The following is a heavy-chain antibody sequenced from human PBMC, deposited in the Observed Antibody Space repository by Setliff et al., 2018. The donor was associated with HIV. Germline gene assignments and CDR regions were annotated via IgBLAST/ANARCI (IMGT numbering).Heavy chain of an antibody. V-gene: IGHV4-34*01. J-gene: IGHJ4*01. CDR2: ISHSGST. Sequence: SETLSLTCAVYGGSFSGHYWSWIRQTPGKGLEWIGDISHSGSTNYNPSPKSRVTISVDTSKNQFSLRLTSVTAADTAVYFCARGSRSPLVNKFRVTPAFDYWGQGTLVTVSS. CDR3: ARGSRSPLVNKFRVTPAFDY. CDR1: GGSFSGHY. D-gene: IGHD2-21*02.